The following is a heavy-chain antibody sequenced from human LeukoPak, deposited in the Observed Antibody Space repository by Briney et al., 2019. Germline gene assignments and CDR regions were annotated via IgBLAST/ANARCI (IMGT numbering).Heavy chain of an antibody. D-gene: IGHD6-13*01. V-gene: IGHV3-23*01. CDR2: ISGSGGST. Sequence: PGGSLRLSCAASGFTFSSYGMSWVRQAPGKGLEWVSAISGSGGSTYYADSVKGRFTISRDNSKNTLYLQMNSLRAEDTAVYYCAKVAGTSWRYYYYYMDVWGKGTTVTISS. J-gene: IGHJ6*03. CDR1: GFTFSSYG. CDR3: AKVAGTSWRYYYYYMDV.